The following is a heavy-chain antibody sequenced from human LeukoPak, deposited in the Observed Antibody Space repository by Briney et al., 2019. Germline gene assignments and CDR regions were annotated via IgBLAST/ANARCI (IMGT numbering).Heavy chain of an antibody. CDR1: GFTFSIYA. Sequence: GGSLRLSCAASGFTFSIYAMSWVRQAPGKGLEWVSVIYSGGSTYYADSVKGRFTISRDNSKNTLYLQMNSLRAEDTAVYYCARVGSVVAAHFDYWGQGTLVTVSS. CDR3: ARVGSVVAAHFDY. CDR2: IYSGGST. V-gene: IGHV3-53*01. J-gene: IGHJ4*02. D-gene: IGHD2-15*01.